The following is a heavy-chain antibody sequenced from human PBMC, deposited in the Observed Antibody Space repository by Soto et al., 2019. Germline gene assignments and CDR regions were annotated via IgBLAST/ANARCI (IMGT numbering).Heavy chain of an antibody. V-gene: IGHV1-69*13. CDR3: TTLHDFWSGYRDY. J-gene: IGHJ4*02. D-gene: IGHD3-3*01. Sequence: VKVSCKASGGTFSSYAISWVRQAPGQGLDWMGGIIPIFGTANYAQKFQGRVTITADESTSTAYMELSSLRSEDTAVYYCTTLHDFWSGYRDYWGQGTLVTVSS. CDR2: IIPIFGTA. CDR1: GGTFSSYA.